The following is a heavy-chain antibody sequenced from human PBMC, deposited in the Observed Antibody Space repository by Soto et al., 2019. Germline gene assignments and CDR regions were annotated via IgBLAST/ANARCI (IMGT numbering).Heavy chain of an antibody. CDR1: GGSISSYY. D-gene: IGHD2-2*01. V-gene: IGHV4-59*01. CDR2: IYYSGST. CDR3: ARGGVVPAAKYYYYYYGMDV. J-gene: IGHJ6*02. Sequence: PSETLSLTCTVSGGSISSYYWSWIRRPPGKGLEWIGYIYYSGSTNYNPSLKSRVTISVDTSKNQFSLKLSSVTAADTAVYYCARGGVVPAAKYYYYYYGMDVWGQGTTVTVSS.